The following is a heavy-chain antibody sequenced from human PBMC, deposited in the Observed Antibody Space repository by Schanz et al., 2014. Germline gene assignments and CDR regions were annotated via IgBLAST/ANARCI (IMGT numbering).Heavy chain of an antibody. CDR1: GFTFSTYA. J-gene: IGHJ4*02. V-gene: IGHV3-23*01. CDR2: ISGSGAST. CDR3: AKDQGSYGSGSYSYFDY. D-gene: IGHD3-10*01. Sequence: EVQLLESGGALVQPGGSLRLSCSASGFTFSTYAMSWVRQAPGKGLEWVSAISGSGASTYYADSVKGRFTISRDNSKNTLYLQMNSLRAEDTAVYYCAKDQGSYGSGSYSYFDYWGQGTLVTVSS.